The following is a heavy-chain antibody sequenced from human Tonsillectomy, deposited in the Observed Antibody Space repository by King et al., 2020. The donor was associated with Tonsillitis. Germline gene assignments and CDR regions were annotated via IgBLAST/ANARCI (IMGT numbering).Heavy chain of an antibody. Sequence: QLVQSGAEVKKPGASVKVSCKASGYTFTSYFMHWVRQAPGQGLQWLGLINPSGDSTTYAQKFQGRVTMTSDTSASTVYMELSSLSSKDTAVYFCIRAPPRRYEFFQYWGQGTLVTVSS. D-gene: IGHD2-2*01. CDR2: INPSGDST. CDR1: GYTFTSYF. J-gene: IGHJ1*01. CDR3: IRAPPRRYEFFQY. V-gene: IGHV1-46*03.